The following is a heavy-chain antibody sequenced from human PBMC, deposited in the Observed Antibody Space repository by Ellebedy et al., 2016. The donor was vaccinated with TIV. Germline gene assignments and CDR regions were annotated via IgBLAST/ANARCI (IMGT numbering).Heavy chain of an antibody. CDR3: ERDGGSKVRGGPFDY. CDR2: ISVDGRAV. V-gene: IGHV3-30*03. CDR1: GFTFSDFV. Sequence: GGSLRLSXVGFGFTFSDFVMHWVRQAPGKGLDWVAGISVDGRAVHYPDSVKGRFTISRDNDQNTVYLQMNSLRLEDTDVYYCERDGGSKVRGGPFDYWGQGTLVTVSS. D-gene: IGHD3-10*01. J-gene: IGHJ4*02.